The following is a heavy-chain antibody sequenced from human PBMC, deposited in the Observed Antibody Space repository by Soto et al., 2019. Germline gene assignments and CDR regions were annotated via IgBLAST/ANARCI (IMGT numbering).Heavy chain of an antibody. CDR1: GFSFNSYA. CDR2: ISSGGGYT. J-gene: IGHJ4*02. D-gene: IGHD2-15*01. V-gene: IGHV3-23*01. CDR3: AKALGGCRGGSCYAQPDN. Sequence: EVQLLESGGNLEQPGGSLRLSCAASGFSFNSYAMSWVRQAPGKGLAWVSGISSGGGYTYYADSVKGRFTISRDNTKNTLCLQRNSPGAEDTAVNHGAKALGGCRGGSCYAQPDNWGQGTLVTVSS.